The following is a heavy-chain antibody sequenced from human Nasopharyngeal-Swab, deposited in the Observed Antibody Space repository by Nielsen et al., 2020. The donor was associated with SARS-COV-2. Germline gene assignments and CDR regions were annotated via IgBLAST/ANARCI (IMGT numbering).Heavy chain of an antibody. CDR2: ISSSGSTI. CDR3: AREGGLLWFGESPEGGWFDP. Sequence: GESLKISCAASGFTFSSYEMNWVRQAPGKGLEWVSYISSSGSTIYYADSVKGRFTISRDNAKNSLYLQMNSLRAEDAAVYYCAREGGLLWFGESPEGGWFDPWGQGTLVTV. V-gene: IGHV3-48*03. J-gene: IGHJ5*02. CDR1: GFTFSSYE. D-gene: IGHD3-10*01.